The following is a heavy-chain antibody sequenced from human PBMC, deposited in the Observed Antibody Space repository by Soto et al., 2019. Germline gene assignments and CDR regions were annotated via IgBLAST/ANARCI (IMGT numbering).Heavy chain of an antibody. V-gene: IGHV3-21*01. J-gene: IGHJ4*02. CDR2: ISSSSSYI. Sequence: PVGSLRLSCAASGFTFNIYSMNWVRQAPGEGLEWVSSISSSSSYIYYADSVKGRFTISRDNAKNSLYLQINSLRAEDTAVYYCARSNGGFGELLFSYFDYWGQGTPVTVSS. CDR1: GFTFNIYS. CDR3: ARSNGGFGELLFSYFDY. D-gene: IGHD3-10*01.